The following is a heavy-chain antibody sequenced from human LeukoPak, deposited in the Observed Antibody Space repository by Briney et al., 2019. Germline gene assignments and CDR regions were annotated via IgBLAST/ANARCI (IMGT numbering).Heavy chain of an antibody. J-gene: IGHJ3*02. D-gene: IGHD2-15*01. V-gene: IGHV3-48*01. CDR2: ISSTGGTI. CDR3: ARGYSRAAFDI. CDR1: GFTFSSYA. Sequence: PGGSLRLSCAASGFTFSSYAMHWVRQAPGKGLEWVSFISSTGGTIYYADAVKGRFTVSRDNAKNSLLLQMNSLRAEDTALYYCARGYSRAAFDIWGQGTMVTVSS.